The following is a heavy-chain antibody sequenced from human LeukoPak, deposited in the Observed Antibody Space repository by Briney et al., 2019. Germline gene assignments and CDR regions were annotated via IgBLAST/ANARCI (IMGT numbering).Heavy chain of an antibody. V-gene: IGHV3-9*01. CDR3: AKGGSFYYYYYMDV. J-gene: IGHJ6*03. CDR2: ISWNSGSI. D-gene: IGHD6-6*01. Sequence: GRSLRLSCAASGFTFDDYAMHRVRQAPGKGLEWVSGISWNSGSIGYADSVKGRFTISRDNAKNSLYLQMNSLRAEDTALYYCAKGGSFYYYYYMDVWGKGTTVTVSS. CDR1: GFTFDDYA.